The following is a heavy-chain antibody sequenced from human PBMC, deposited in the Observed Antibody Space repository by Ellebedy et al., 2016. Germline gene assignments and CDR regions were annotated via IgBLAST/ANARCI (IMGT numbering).Heavy chain of an antibody. CDR3: ARATRSWFDP. V-gene: IGHV4-59*01. CDR2: IYDSGTT. CDR1: GGSISDYY. J-gene: IGHJ5*02. Sequence: SETLSLXXTVSGGSISDYYWTWIRQPPGKGLEWIGYIYDSGTTNYNPSLKSRVTISVDTSKNQFSLKLSSVPAADTALYYCARATRSWFDPWGQGTLVTVSS.